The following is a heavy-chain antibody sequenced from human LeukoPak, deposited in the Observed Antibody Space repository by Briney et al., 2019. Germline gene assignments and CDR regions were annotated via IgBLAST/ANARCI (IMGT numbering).Heavy chain of an antibody. D-gene: IGHD3-16*02. J-gene: IGHJ4*02. V-gene: IGHV4-39*01. CDR3: ARLNYDYVWGGYRFDY. Sequence: PSETLSLTCTVSGGSISSSSYYWGWIRQPPGKGLEWIGSIYYSGSTYYNPSLKSRVTISVDTSKNQFSLKLSSVTAADTAVYYCARLNYDYVWGGYRFDYWGQGTLVTVSS. CDR1: GGSISSSSYY. CDR2: IYYSGST.